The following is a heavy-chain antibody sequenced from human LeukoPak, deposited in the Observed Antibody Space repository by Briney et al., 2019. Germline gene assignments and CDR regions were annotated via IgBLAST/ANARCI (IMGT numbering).Heavy chain of an antibody. J-gene: IGHJ4*02. Sequence: SETLSLTCTVSGGSIRSISYYWGWVRQPPGKGLGWLGTIYYSGSTYYNPSLKSRVTISVDTSKNQLSLKLSSVTAADTAAYYCARHSGTYPRWFDYWGQGTLVTVSS. CDR1: GGSIRSISYY. CDR2: IYYSGST. CDR3: ARHSGTYPRWFDY. D-gene: IGHD1-26*01. V-gene: IGHV4-39*01.